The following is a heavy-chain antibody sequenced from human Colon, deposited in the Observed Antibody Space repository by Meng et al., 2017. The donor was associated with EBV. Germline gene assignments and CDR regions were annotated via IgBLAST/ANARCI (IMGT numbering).Heavy chain of an antibody. CDR2: VYHDGST. J-gene: IGHJ4*02. CDR1: GASITSDNDW. V-gene: IGHV4-4*02. D-gene: IGHD4-17*01. CDR3: AREDDYGDYVAY. Sequence: VGLEESGPELVRPSGTLSLTCDVYGASITSDNDWWSWVRQPPGKALEWLGEVYHDGSTNYRPSVQSRVTISMDKSKNPFSLKLTSVNAADTAVYYCAREDDYGDYVAYWGQGILVTVSS.